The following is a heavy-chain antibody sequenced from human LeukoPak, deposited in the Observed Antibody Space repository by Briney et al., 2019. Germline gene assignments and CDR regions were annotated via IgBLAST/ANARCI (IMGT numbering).Heavy chain of an antibody. CDR2: INYSGST. V-gene: IGHV4-30-4*08. J-gene: IGHJ4*02. D-gene: IGHD6-13*01. Sequence: SETLSLTCTVSGGSINSGDYYWNWIRQPPGKGLEWIGYINYSGSTYYNPSLRSRVTISVDTSKNQFSLKLSSVTAADTAVYYCASQIYTSSWYGLSDAGAGYFDFWGQGTLVTVSS. CDR3: ASQIYTSSWYGLSDAGAGYFDF. CDR1: GGSINSGDYY.